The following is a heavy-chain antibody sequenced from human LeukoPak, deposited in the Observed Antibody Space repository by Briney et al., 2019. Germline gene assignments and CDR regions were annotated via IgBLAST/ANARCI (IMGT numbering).Heavy chain of an antibody. Sequence: ASVKVSCKVSGYTLTELSMHWVRQAPGKGLEWMGGFDPEDGETIYAQKFQGRVTMTEDTSTDTAYMKLSSLRSEDTAVYYCATFGASSGWYHFDYWGQGTLVTVSS. J-gene: IGHJ4*02. CDR3: ATFGASSGWYHFDY. V-gene: IGHV1-24*01. CDR2: FDPEDGET. CDR1: GYTLTELS. D-gene: IGHD6-19*01.